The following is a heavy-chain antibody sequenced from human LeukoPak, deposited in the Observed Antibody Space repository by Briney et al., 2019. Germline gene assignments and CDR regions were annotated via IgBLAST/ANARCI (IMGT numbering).Heavy chain of an antibody. V-gene: IGHV3-23*01. CDR2: ISGSGGST. D-gene: IGHD6-19*01. Sequence: GGSLRLSCAASALTFTSYAMSWVRQAPGKGLEWVSTISGSGGSTYYADSVKGRFTISRDNSKNTLYLQMNSLRAEDTAVYYCAKIAVAGYSGNYYYFDYWGQGTLVTVSS. J-gene: IGHJ4*02. CDR3: AKIAVAGYSGNYYYFDY. CDR1: ALTFTSYA.